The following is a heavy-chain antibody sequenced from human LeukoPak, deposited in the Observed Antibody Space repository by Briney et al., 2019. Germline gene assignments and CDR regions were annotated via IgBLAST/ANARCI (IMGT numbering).Heavy chain of an antibody. V-gene: IGHV3-23*01. CDR2: FSSSGNT. J-gene: IGHJ4*02. CDR1: GFTFSSYG. Sequence: GGSLRLSCAASGFTFSSYGMSWVRQAPGKGLEWVSGFSSSGNTYYADSVKGRFTISRDNSKNTLYLQMNTLRVDDTAVYYCARWYGYADYWGQGTLVTVSS. CDR3: ARWYGYADY. D-gene: IGHD2-15*01.